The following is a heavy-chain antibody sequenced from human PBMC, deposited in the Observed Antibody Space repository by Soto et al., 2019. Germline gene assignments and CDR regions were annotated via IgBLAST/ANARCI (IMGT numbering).Heavy chain of an antibody. D-gene: IGHD6-6*01. V-gene: IGHV3-9*01. J-gene: IGHJ4*02. Sequence: PGGSLRLSCAASGFSFDDYAMHWVRQTPGKGLEWVSGISWNSDNIAYADSVKGRFTISRDDAKNSLYLQMNSLRAEDTAVYYCAREWGTSIASAFDYWGQGTLVTVSS. CDR1: GFSFDDYA. CDR3: AREWGTSIASAFDY. CDR2: ISWNSDNI.